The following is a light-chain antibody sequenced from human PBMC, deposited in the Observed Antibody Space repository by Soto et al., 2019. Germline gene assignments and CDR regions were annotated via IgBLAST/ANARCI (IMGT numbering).Light chain of an antibody. CDR3: QHYGSSSWT. J-gene: IGKJ1*01. CDR1: QSVTSNY. Sequence: EIVLTQSPGTLSSSPGERATLTCRASQSVTSNYLAWYQQKPGQAPRLLIFGASSRATGIPDKFSGSGSGTDFTLTISRLEPDDFAVYYCQHYGSSSWTFGQGTKVEIK. V-gene: IGKV3-20*01. CDR2: GAS.